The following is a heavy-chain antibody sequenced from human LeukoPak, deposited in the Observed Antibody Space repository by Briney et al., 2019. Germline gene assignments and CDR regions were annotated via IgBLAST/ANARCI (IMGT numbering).Heavy chain of an antibody. CDR1: GFSVGNNY. J-gene: IGHJ2*01. Sequence: GGSLRLSCAASGFSVGNNYVTWVRQPPGKGLEWVSGISSGGSTYYADSVKGRFTISSDNSKNTLYLQMNSLRAEDTAVYYCASSRRTYWYFDLWGRGTLVTVS. CDR3: ASSRRTYWYFDL. CDR2: ISSGGST. V-gene: IGHV3-53*01.